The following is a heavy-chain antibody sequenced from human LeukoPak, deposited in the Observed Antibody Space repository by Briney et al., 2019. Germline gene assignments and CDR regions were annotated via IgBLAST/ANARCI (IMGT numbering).Heavy chain of an antibody. J-gene: IGHJ4*02. CDR3: ATKLGAPHHFDF. Sequence: VASVKPSCKASGYTLTSYDIHWVRQATGQGLEWMGWMNPNTGKTDFAKKFQGRVTMTKNTSINTVYRELSSLRSEDTAVYYCATKLGAPHHFDFSGQRTLVTVSS. D-gene: IGHD1-26*01. V-gene: IGHV1-8*01. CDR1: GYTLTSYD. CDR2: MNPNTGKT.